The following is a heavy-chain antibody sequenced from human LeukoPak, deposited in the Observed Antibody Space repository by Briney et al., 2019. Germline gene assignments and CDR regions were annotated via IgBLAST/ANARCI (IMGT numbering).Heavy chain of an antibody. CDR1: GFTFDDYA. V-gene: IGHV3-9*01. J-gene: IGHJ4*02. CDR3: AKDMRAVAGTFDY. D-gene: IGHD6-19*01. Sequence: GGSLRLSCAASGFTFDDYAMHWVRQAPGKGPEWVSGISWNSGSIGYADSVKGRFTISRDNAKNSLYLQMNSLRAEDTALYYCAKDMRAVAGTFDYWGQGTLVTVSS. CDR2: ISWNSGSI.